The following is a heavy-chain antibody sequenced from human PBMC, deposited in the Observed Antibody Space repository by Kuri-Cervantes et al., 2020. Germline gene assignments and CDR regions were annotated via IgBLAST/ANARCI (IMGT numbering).Heavy chain of an antibody. V-gene: IGHV1-18*01. Sequence: ASVKVSCKASGYTFTSYGISWVRQAPGQGLEWMGWISAYNGNTNYAQKLQGRVTMTTDTSTSTAYMELRSLRSDDTAVYYCAGQGYDYVWGSYRSFDYWGQGTLVTVSS. CDR1: GYTFTSYG. J-gene: IGHJ4*02. CDR2: ISAYNGNT. CDR3: AGQGYDYVWGSYRSFDY. D-gene: IGHD3-16*02.